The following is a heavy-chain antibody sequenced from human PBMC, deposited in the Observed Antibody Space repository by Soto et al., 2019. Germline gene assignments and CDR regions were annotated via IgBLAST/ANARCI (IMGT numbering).Heavy chain of an antibody. V-gene: IGHV1-2*04. J-gene: IGHJ6*02. CDR1: GFTFSDYF. CDR3: ARVGGSSELNYGMDV. D-gene: IGHD6-6*01. Sequence: GASVKVSCKASGFTFSDYFMHWVRQAPGQGLEWMGWINPTSGDTNYAQKFQGWVTMTRDTSISTAYMELSRLRSDDTAVYYCARVGGSSELNYGMDVWGQGTTVTVSS. CDR2: INPTSGDT.